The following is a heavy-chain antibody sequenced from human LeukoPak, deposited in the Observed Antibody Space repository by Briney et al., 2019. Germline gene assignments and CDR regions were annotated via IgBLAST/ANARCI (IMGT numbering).Heavy chain of an antibody. CDR2: ISSSGSTI. CDR1: GFTFSDYY. CDR3: TLTYCDGGSCYSGGFDY. D-gene: IGHD2-15*01. Sequence: GGSLRLSCAASGFTFSDYYMSWIRQAPGKGLEWVSYISSSGSTIYYTDSVRGRFTISRDNAKNSLYLQMNSLRAEDTAVYYCTLTYCDGGSCYSGGFDYWGQGTLVTVSS. V-gene: IGHV3-11*01. J-gene: IGHJ4*02.